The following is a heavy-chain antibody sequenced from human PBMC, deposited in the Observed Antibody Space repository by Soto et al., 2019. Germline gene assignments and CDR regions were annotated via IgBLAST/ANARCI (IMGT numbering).Heavy chain of an antibody. Sequence: EVQLVESGGGLVQPGGSLRLSCAASGFIFSSDWMHWVRQAAGKGLEWVSRINMDGSSTNYADSVTGRFTISRDNAKNMLYLQRVSLRAEETAVYYCARGRRGLYPNDYWGQGALVTVYS. V-gene: IGHV3-74*01. J-gene: IGHJ4*02. D-gene: IGHD2-15*01. CDR1: GFIFSSDW. CDR3: ARGRRGLYPNDY. CDR2: INMDGSST.